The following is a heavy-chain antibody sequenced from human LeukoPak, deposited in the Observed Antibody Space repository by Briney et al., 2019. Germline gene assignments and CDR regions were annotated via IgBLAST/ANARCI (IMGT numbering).Heavy chain of an antibody. CDR2: ISGSGGST. CDR3: AKGSPRYCSGGSCYRLYYFDY. D-gene: IGHD2-15*01. Sequence: GGSLRLSCAASGFTFSSYAMDWVRQAPGKGLEWVSAISGSGGSTYYADSVKGRFTISRDNSKNTLYLQMNSLRAEDTAVYYCAKGSPRYCSGGSCYRLYYFDYWGQGTLVTVSS. J-gene: IGHJ4*02. V-gene: IGHV3-23*01. CDR1: GFTFSSYA.